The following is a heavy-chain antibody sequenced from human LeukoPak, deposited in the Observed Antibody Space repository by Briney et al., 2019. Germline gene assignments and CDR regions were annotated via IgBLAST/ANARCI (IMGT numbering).Heavy chain of an antibody. Sequence: PGGSLRLSCGASELTFSTYWMRWVRQAPGKGLEWVANIKEDGSEEYYVGSVKGRFTISRDNAKNSLYFQMNSLRAEDTAVYYCARYGYYYALDVWGQGTTVTVSS. CDR3: ARYGYYYALDV. J-gene: IGHJ6*02. CDR1: ELTFSTYW. V-gene: IGHV3-7*04. D-gene: IGHD4-17*01. CDR2: IKEDGSEE.